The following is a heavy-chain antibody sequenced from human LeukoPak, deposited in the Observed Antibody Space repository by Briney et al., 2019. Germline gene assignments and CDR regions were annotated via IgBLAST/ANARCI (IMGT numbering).Heavy chain of an antibody. CDR3: AREDCSGGACTNFDY. J-gene: IGHJ4*02. V-gene: IGHV4-34*01. Sequence: PSETLSLTCAVYGGTFSGYYWSWIRQPPGKGLEWIGEINPGGNTNYNPSLESRLTISVDPSKNQFSLKLSSVTAADTAIYYCAREDCSGGACTNFDYWGQGTLVTVSS. CDR1: GGTFSGYY. CDR2: INPGGNT. D-gene: IGHD2-15*01.